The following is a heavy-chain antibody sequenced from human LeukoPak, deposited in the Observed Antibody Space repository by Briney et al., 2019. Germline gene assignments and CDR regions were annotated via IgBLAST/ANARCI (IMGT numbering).Heavy chain of an antibody. J-gene: IGHJ6*02. V-gene: IGHV3-33*01. D-gene: IGHD5-18*01. CDR2: VWYDGSNK. Sequence: GGSLRLSCAASGFTFSSYGMHWVRQAPGKGLEWVAVVWYDGSNKYYADSVKGRFTISRDNSKNTLYLQMNSLRAEDTAVYYCARDGWAAMAKYYYYGMDVWGQGTTVTVSS. CDR1: GFTFSSYG. CDR3: ARDGWAAMAKYYYYGMDV.